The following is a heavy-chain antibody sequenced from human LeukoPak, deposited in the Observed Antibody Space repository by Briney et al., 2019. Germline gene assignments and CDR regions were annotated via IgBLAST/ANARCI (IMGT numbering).Heavy chain of an antibody. Sequence: SETLSLTCTVSGGSISSYYWSWIRQPPRKGLEWIGYIYYDGSTSYNPSLKSRVTMSANTSKNQFSLKLSSVTAADTAVYYCARHETSSSWTSSFDYWGQGTLVTVSS. V-gene: IGHV4-59*08. CDR1: GGSISSYY. D-gene: IGHD6-13*01. CDR3: ARHETSSSWTSSFDY. J-gene: IGHJ4*02. CDR2: IYYDGST.